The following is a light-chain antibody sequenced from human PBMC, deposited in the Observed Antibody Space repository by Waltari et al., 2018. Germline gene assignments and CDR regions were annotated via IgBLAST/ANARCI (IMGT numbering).Light chain of an antibody. CDR2: ENK. CDR1: SSNIGINY. CDR3: GTWDNSLSAWV. Sequence: QSVLTQPPSVSATPGQRVTISCSGSSSNIGINYMSWYQQLPGPAPKLLIYENKKRPSGMPDRFSGSKSGTSATLGITGLQTEDEADYYCGTWDNSLSAWVFGGGTKLTVL. J-gene: IGLJ3*02. V-gene: IGLV1-51*02.